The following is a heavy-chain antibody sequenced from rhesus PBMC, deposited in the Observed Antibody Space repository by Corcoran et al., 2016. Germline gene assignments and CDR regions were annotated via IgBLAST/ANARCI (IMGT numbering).Heavy chain of an antibody. D-gene: IGHD1-20*01. J-gene: IGHJ4*01. CDR1: GGSFSSYY. CDR2: INCNCVST. Sequence: QVQLQESGPGLVTPSETLSLTCAVSGGSFSSYYWSWIRQPPGKGLEWIGEINCNCVSTNYNPPLKSRVTSSKDASKNQCSLKLSSVTAPDTALYYCARSVAGTDYWGQGVLVTVSS. V-gene: IGHV4-80*01. CDR3: ARSVAGTDY.